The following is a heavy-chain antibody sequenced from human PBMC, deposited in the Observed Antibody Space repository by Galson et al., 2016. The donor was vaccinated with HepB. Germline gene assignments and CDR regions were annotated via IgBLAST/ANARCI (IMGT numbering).Heavy chain of an antibody. V-gene: IGHV1-18*01. D-gene: IGHD1-14*01. Sequence: SVKVSCKASGYTFINYGISWVRQAPGQGLQWIGRVSPYSGDTNYAQRFKGRVIMTTDPSTTIAYMELKSLRSDDTAVYFCARGGDPYKHADYWGQGTLVTVSS. CDR1: GYTFINYG. CDR2: VSPYSGDT. CDR3: ARGGDPYKHADY. J-gene: IGHJ4*02.